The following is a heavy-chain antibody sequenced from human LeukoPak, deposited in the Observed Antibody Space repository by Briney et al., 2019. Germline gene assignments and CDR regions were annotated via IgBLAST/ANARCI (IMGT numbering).Heavy chain of an antibody. CDR1: GGSISGNY. CDR3: AREGDSGQPYRFDF. J-gene: IGHJ4*02. D-gene: IGHD6-19*01. Sequence: KTSETLTLTCAVSGGSISGNYWSWIRQPAGKGLEWIGRIYSSGSTNYNPSLKSRVTMSVDTSKNQLSLKLNSVTAADTAVYYCAREGDSGQPYRFDFWGQGTLVTVSS. V-gene: IGHV4-4*07. CDR2: IYSSGST.